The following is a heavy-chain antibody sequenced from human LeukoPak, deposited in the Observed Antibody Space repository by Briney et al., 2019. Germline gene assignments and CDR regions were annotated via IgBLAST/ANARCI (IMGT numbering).Heavy chain of an antibody. D-gene: IGHD3-10*01. Sequence: PGGSLRLSCAASGFTFSSYSMNWVRQAPGKGLEWVSYISSSITTIYYADSVKGRFTISRDNSRDTLYLQMNRLRAEDTAIYYCAKVPGDHIGSGRSGYWGQGTLVTVSS. CDR1: GFTFSSYS. CDR2: ISSSITTI. V-gene: IGHV3-48*01. CDR3: AKVPGDHIGSGRSGY. J-gene: IGHJ4*02.